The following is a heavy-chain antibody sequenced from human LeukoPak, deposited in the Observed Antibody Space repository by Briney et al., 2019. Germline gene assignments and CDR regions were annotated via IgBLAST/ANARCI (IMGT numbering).Heavy chain of an antibody. Sequence: GGSLRLSCVASGFTFSSYAMSWVHQAPGKGLEWVSAISGSGGSTYYADSVKGRFTISRDNSKNTLYLQMNSLRAEDTAVYYCAKTACSGGSCYSIGWFDPWGQGTLVTVSS. CDR1: GFTFSSYA. J-gene: IGHJ5*02. CDR3: AKTACSGGSCYSIGWFDP. D-gene: IGHD2-15*01. V-gene: IGHV3-23*01. CDR2: ISGSGGST.